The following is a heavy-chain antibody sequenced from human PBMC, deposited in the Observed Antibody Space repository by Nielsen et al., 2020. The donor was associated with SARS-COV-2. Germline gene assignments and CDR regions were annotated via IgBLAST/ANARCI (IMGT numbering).Heavy chain of an antibody. D-gene: IGHD6-13*01. CDR1: GFTFSKFA. Sequence: GGSLRLSCAASGFTFSKFAMHWVRQAPGKGLEWVAVISYDGRHSYYSDSVKGRFTISRDNAKNSLYLQMNSLRAEDTALYYCAKDMNEGIAAVGTWAHYGMDVWGQGTTVTVSS. V-gene: IGHV3-30*04. CDR3: AKDMNEGIAAVGTWAHYGMDV. J-gene: IGHJ6*02. CDR2: ISYDGRHS.